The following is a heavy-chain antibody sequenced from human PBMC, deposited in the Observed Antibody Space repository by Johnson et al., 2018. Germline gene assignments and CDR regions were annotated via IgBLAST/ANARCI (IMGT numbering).Heavy chain of an antibody. J-gene: IGHJ3*02. CDR1: GFTFGDYA. V-gene: IGHV3-49*03. CDR2: IRSKAYGGTT. CDR3: TRGPSGGHDAFDS. Sequence: EVQLLESGGGLVQPGRSLRLSCTASGFTFGDYAMSWFRQAPGKGLEWVGFIRSKAYGGTTEYAASVKGRFTISRDDSKSIAYLQMNSMKTEDTARYYCTRGPSGGHDAFDSWGQGTMVTVSS. D-gene: IGHD1-26*01.